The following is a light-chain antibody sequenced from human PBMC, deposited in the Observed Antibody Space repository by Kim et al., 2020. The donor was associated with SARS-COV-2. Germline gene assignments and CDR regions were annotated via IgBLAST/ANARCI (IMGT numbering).Light chain of an antibody. CDR3: CTYAGSNNLNV. Sequence: SVTITCTTPSSDDGGYTYVSWYQQHPAKAPKLMIYEVKKRPSGVPDRFSGSKSVNTASLTVSALQAEDEDDYYCCTYAGSNNLNVFGTGTKLTVL. V-gene: IGLV2-8*01. J-gene: IGLJ2*01. CDR2: EVK. CDR1: SSDDGGYTY.